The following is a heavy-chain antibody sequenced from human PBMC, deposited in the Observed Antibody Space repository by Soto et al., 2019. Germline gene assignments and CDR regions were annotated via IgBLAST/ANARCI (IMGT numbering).Heavy chain of an antibody. D-gene: IGHD2-15*01. CDR1: GYTFTDYY. Sequence: ASVKVSCKTSGYTFTDYYIHWVRQAPGQGLEWMGWINPNSGATYYAQNFQGWVTMTSDTSITTAFMELSSLKYDDTAVYYCARVGGGSCSGGSCYYFNYGGQGTLVTVPS. CDR2: INPNSGAT. CDR3: ARVGGGSCSGGSCYYFNY. J-gene: IGHJ4*02. V-gene: IGHV1-2*04.